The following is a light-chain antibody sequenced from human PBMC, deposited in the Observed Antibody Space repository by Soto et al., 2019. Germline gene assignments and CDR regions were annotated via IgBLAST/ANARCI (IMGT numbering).Light chain of an antibody. V-gene: IGKV3-20*01. Sequence: IVFTQAPGTLSLSPGERATLCCRASQSVGKSLAWYQQKPGQAPRLLIYGASTRATGIPDRFSGSGSGTDFTLTISRLEPEDFAVYYCQQYGGSPRTFGQGTKV. CDR3: QQYGGSPRT. CDR1: QSVGKS. CDR2: GAS. J-gene: IGKJ1*01.